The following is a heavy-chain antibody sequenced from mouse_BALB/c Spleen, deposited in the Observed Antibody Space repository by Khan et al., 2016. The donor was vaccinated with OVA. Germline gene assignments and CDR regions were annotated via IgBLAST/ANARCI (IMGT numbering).Heavy chain of an antibody. J-gene: IGHJ2*01. CDR1: GYSITSGYG. CDR3: ARTARIKY. CDR2: ISYSGST. V-gene: IGHV3-2*02. D-gene: IGHD1-2*01. Sequence: EVKLLESGPGLVKPSQSLSLACTVTGYSITSGYGWNWIRQFPGNKLEWMGYISYSGSTNYTPSLKSRISINRDTSKNQFFLQLNSVTTEDTATYYCARTARIKYWGQGTTLTVSS.